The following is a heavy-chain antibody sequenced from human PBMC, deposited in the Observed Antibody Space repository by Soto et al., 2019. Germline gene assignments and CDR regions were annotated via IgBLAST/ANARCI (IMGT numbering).Heavy chain of an antibody. D-gene: IGHD2-21*01. CDR1: GYTFTSYG. CDR2: ISAYNGNT. Sequence: ASVKVSCKASGYTFTSYGISWVRQAPGQGLEWMGWISAYNGNTNYAQKLQGRVTMTTDTSTSTAYMELRSLRSDDTAVYYCARYSATPVSESTYYYGMDVWGQGTTVTVSS. J-gene: IGHJ6*02. CDR3: ARYSATPVSESTYYYGMDV. V-gene: IGHV1-18*01.